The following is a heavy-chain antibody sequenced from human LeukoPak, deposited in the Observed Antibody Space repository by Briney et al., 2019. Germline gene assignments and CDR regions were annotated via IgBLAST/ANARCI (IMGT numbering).Heavy chain of an antibody. CDR1: GGSISSYY. D-gene: IGHD3-22*01. V-gene: IGHV4-59*01. CDR3: ARAPAAYYYDSSGYFDY. CDR2: IYYSGST. Sequence: SETLSLTCTVSGGSISSYYWSWIRQPPGKGLEWIGYIYYSGSTNYNPSLKSRVTISVDTSKTQFSLKLSSVTAADTAVYYCARAPAAYYYDSSGYFDYWGQGTLVTVSS. J-gene: IGHJ4*02.